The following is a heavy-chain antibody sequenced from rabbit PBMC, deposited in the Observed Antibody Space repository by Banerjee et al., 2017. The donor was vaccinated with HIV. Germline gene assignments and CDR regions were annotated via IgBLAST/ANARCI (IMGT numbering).Heavy chain of an antibody. CDR3: ARDRTGDSGWVFNL. CDR1: GIDFSSYYR. J-gene: IGHJ4*01. V-gene: IGHV1S40*01. D-gene: IGHD4-1*01. CDR2: INTGSGSA. Sequence: QSLVESGGGLVQPGGSLKLSCKASGIDFSSYYRMRWVRQAPGRGLELIACINTGSGSAYYASWVISRFTISKTSSTTVTLQMTSLTAADTATYFCARDRTGDSGWVFNLWGPGTLVTVS.